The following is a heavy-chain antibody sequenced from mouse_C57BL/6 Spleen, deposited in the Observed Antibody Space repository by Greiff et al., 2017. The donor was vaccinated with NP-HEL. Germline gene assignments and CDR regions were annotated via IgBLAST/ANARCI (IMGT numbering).Heavy chain of an antibody. CDR2: IYPGSGST. CDR1: GYTFTSYW. J-gene: IGHJ2*01. D-gene: IGHD1-1*01. V-gene: IGHV1-55*01. CDR3: ARSRLGYYGDY. Sequence: QVQLKQSGAELVKPGASVKMSCKASGYTFTSYWITWVKQRPGQGLEWIGDIYPGSGSTNYNEKFKSKATLTVDTSSSTAYMQLSSLTSEDSAVYYCARSRLGYYGDYWGQGTTLTVSS.